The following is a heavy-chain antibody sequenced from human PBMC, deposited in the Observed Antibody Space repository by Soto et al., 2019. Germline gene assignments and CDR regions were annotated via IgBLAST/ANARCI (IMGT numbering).Heavy chain of an antibody. V-gene: IGHV1-2*04. CDR1: GYTFTGYY. J-gene: IGHJ6*02. CDR3: ARGVGPRGKHYSYGMDV. Sequence: QVQLVQSGAEVKKPGASVKVSCKASGYTFTGYYMHWVRQAPGQGLEWMGWINPNSGGTNYAQKFQGWVTMTRDTSISTAYMELSRLRSDDTAVYYCARGVGPRGKHYSYGMDVWGQGTTVTVSS. CDR2: INPNSGGT.